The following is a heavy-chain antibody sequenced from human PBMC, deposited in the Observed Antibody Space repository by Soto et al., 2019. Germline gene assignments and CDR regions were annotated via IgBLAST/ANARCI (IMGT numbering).Heavy chain of an antibody. V-gene: IGHV4-59*01. J-gene: IGHJ5*02. CDR3: AREVTTVTTSGWFDP. Sequence: QVQLQESGPGLVKPSETLSLTCTVSGGSISSYYWSWIRQPPGKGLEWIGYIYYSGSTNYNPSLKSRVTISVDTSKNQFSLKLSSVTAADTAVYYCAREVTTVTTSGWFDPWGQGTLVTVSS. CDR2: IYYSGST. CDR1: GGSISSYY. D-gene: IGHD4-17*01.